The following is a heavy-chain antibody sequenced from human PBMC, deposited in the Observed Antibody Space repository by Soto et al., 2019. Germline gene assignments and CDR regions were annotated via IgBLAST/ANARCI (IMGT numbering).Heavy chain of an antibody. CDR1: GGSIGRGVYS. CDR2: IYHSGST. D-gene: IGHD2-15*01. CDR3: ARVGCSGGSCYFDY. Sequence: QLQLQESGSGLVKPSQTLSLTGAVPGGSIGRGVYSGNWIRQPPGKGREWIGYIYHSGSTYYNPSLKSRVTISVDRSKNQFSLKLSSVTAADTAVYYCARVGCSGGSCYFDYWGQGILVTVSS. J-gene: IGHJ4*02. V-gene: IGHV4-30-2*01.